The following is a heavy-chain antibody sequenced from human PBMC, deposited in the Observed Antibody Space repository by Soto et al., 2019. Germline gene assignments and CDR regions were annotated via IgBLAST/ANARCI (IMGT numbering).Heavy chain of an antibody. V-gene: IGHV3-33*01. CDR1: GFTFSSYG. CDR2: IWYDGSNK. Sequence: PGGSLRLSCAASGFTFSSYGMHWVRQAPGKGLEWVAVIWYDGSNKYYADSVKGRFTISRDNSKNTLYLQMNSLRAEDTAVYYCARDLGIAAAGGDYWGQGTLVTVS. J-gene: IGHJ4*02. D-gene: IGHD6-13*01. CDR3: ARDLGIAAAGGDY.